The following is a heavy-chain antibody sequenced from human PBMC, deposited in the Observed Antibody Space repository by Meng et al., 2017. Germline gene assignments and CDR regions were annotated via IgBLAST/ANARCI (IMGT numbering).Heavy chain of an antibody. CDR3: LDEAPRSDY. Sequence: VKFVGSWGGLVQPGRSLRLSCAGSGFTFNTYWMHWVRQVPGKGLVWVSRISGDGSTTNYADSVKGRFTISRDNAKNTLYLQMNSLRPEDTAVYYCLDEAPRSDYWGQGSLVTVSS. CDR1: GFTFNTYW. V-gene: IGHV3-74*01. CDR2: ISGDGSTT. D-gene: IGHD1-1*01. J-gene: IGHJ4*02.